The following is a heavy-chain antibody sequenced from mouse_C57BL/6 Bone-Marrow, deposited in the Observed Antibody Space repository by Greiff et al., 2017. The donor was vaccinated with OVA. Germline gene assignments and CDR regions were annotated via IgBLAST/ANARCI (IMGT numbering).Heavy chain of an antibody. CDR1: GYSFTGYY. V-gene: IGHV1-42*01. Sequence: EVQLQQSGPELVKPGASVKISCKASGYSFTGYYMNWVKQSPEKSLEWIGEINPSTGGTTYNQKFKAKATLTVDKSSSTAYMQLKSLTSEDSAVYYCARWGYDGYFAYWGQGTLVTVSA. CDR2: INPSTGGT. CDR3: ARWGYDGYFAY. J-gene: IGHJ3*01. D-gene: IGHD2-3*01.